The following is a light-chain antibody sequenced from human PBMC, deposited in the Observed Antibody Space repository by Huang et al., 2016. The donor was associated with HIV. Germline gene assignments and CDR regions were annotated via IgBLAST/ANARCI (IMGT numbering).Light chain of an antibody. Sequence: DIVMTQSPDSLAVSLGERATINCKSSQSVLHSNNRNYLAWYQQRPGQTPTLLIYWSSARESGVPDRFSGDGSGSTFTLTISSLQAEDVAVYYCQQYISTPLTFGGGTKVEI. CDR1: QSVLHSNNRNY. CDR2: WSS. V-gene: IGKV4-1*01. CDR3: QQYISTPLT. J-gene: IGKJ4*01.